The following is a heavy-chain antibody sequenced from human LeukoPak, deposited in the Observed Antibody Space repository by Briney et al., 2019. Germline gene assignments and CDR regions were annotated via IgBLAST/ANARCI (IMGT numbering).Heavy chain of an antibody. Sequence: GGSLRLSCAASGFTFSSSGMHWVRQAPGKGLEWVAVIWYDGSDKYYADSVKGRFTISRDNSKNTLYLQMNSLRAEDTAVYYCARSPSNSFYYFDCWGQGTLVTVSS. CDR2: IWYDGSDK. D-gene: IGHD5-18*01. CDR3: ARSPSNSFYYFDC. CDR1: GFTFSSSG. V-gene: IGHV3-33*01. J-gene: IGHJ4*02.